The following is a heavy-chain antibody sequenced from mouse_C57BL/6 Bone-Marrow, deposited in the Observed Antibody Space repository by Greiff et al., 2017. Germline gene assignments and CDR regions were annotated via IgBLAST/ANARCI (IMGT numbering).Heavy chain of an antibody. CDR1: GYAFSSSW. CDR2: IYPGDGDT. V-gene: IGHV1-82*01. Sequence: VQLVESGPELVKPGASVKISCKASGYAFSSSWMNWVKQRPGKGLEWIGRIYPGDGDTNYNGKFKGKATLTADKSSSTAYMQLSSLSSEDSAVYFCARNDYYGNNEFAWFDYWGQGTLVTVSA. D-gene: IGHD2-1*01. J-gene: IGHJ3*01. CDR3: ARNDYYGNNEFAWFDY.